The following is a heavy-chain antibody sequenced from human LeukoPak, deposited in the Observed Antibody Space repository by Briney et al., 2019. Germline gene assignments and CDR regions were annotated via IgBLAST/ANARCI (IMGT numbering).Heavy chain of an antibody. V-gene: IGHV4-38-2*02. Sequence: PSETLSLTCTVSGYSISSGYYWGWIRQPPGKGLEWIGNIYHSGSTNYNPSLKSRVTISVDTSKNQFSLKLSSVTAADTAVYYCARELLYYYMDVWGKGTTVTVSS. CDR1: GYSISSGYY. CDR2: IYHSGST. CDR3: ARELLYYYMDV. D-gene: IGHD2/OR15-2a*01. J-gene: IGHJ6*03.